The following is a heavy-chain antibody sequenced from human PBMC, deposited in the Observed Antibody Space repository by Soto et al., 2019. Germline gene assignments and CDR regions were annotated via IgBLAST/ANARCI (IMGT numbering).Heavy chain of an antibody. V-gene: IGHV3-30*18. D-gene: IGHD3-10*01. CDR2: ISSDGNNK. CDR1: GFTSSSFV. J-gene: IGHJ3*02. CDR3: AKKRGVLDAFDI. Sequence: QVQLVESGGGVVQPGRYLRLSCAASGFTSSSFVIHWVRQAPGKGLEWLAVISSDGNNKYYADSVKGRFTISRDNSKNTLYLQVNSLRAEATAVYFCAKKRGVLDAFDIWGQGTMVTVSS.